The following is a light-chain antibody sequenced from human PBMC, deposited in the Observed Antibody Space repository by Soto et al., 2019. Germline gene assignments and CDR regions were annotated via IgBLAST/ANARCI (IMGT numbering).Light chain of an antibody. CDR3: QQFGTSPLYT. J-gene: IGKJ2*01. CDR1: QTFGSTY. V-gene: IGKV3-20*01. CDR2: GAS. Sequence: ESVLTQSQGTLSLSPGERVTLSCRASQTFGSTYLAWYQQRPGQSPMLLIYGASRRASGIPDRFRGSGSGTDFTLTISRLEPEDFAVYYCQQFGTSPLYTFGQGTKLEIK.